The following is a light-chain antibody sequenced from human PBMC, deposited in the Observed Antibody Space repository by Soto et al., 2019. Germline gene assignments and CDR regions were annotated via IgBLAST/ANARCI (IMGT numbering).Light chain of an antibody. J-gene: IGLJ1*01. V-gene: IGLV2-14*01. Sequence: QSALTQPASVSGSPGQSITISCTGTSSDVGGYNYVSWYQQHPGKAPKLMIYEVSNRPSGVSNRFSGSKSGNTASLTISGLQAEDEADYYFSSYTSSSYVFGPGTKVTVL. CDR2: EVS. CDR1: SSDVGGYNY. CDR3: SSYTSSSYV.